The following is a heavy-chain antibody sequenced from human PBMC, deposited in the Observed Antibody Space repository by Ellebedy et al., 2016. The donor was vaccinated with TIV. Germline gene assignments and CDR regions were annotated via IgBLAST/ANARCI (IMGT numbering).Heavy chain of an antibody. D-gene: IGHD5-12*01. V-gene: IGHV4-59*01. CDR3: ARHAFIAADFDS. J-gene: IGHJ4*02. CDR1: GGSISSSY. Sequence: SETLSLTXSVSGGSISSSYWSWIRQPPGKRLEWIGCIYHTGDTNYNPSLKSRLDMSLDTYRNQFSLKLHSVSAADTAMYYCARHAFIAADFDSWGQGTLVTVTS. CDR2: IYHTGDT.